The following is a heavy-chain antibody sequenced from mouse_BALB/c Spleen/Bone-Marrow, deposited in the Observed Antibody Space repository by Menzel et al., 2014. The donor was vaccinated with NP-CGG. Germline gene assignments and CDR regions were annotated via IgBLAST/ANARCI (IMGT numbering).Heavy chain of an antibody. V-gene: IGHV2-6*02. D-gene: IGHD2-10*02. CDR2: IWSDGSA. J-gene: IGHJ4*01. CDR3: ARKKYGNYAMDY. Sequence: VQLQQSGPGLVAPSQSLSITCTVSGFSLTSYDVHWVRQPPGKGLEWLVVIWSDGSATYNSVLKSRLSISKDNSKSQVFFKINSLQTGDTAMYYCARKKYGNYAMDYRGQGASVTVSS. CDR1: GFSLTSYD.